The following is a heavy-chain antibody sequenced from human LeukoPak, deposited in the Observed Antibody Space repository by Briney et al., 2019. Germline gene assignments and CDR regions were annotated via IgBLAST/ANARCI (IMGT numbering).Heavy chain of an antibody. V-gene: IGHV3-30*04. CDR3: ARERGDYGSGSPIVAFDY. D-gene: IGHD3-10*01. CDR2: ISYDGSNK. Sequence: PGRSLRLSCAPSGFTFSSYAMHWVRQAPGKGLEWVAVISYDGSNKYYADSVKGRFTISRDNSKNTLYLQMNSLRAEDTAVYYCARERGDYGSGSPIVAFDYWGQGTLVTVSS. J-gene: IGHJ4*02. CDR1: GFTFSSYA.